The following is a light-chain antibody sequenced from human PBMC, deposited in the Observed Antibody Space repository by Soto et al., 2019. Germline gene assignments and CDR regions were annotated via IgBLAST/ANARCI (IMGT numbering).Light chain of an antibody. Sequence: EIQITQSPSTLSASVGDRVAITCRASQSISTYLAWYQQKPGKAPKLLIYKASSLESGVPSRFSGSGSGAEFTLTISSLQPDDFATYYCQQYNTYSRTFGQGTKVDIK. CDR2: KAS. V-gene: IGKV1-5*03. J-gene: IGKJ1*01. CDR1: QSISTY. CDR3: QQYNTYSRT.